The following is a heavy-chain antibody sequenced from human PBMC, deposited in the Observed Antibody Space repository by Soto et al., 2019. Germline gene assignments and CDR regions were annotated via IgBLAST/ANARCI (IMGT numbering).Heavy chain of an antibody. CDR2: TVPIFGTA. CDR1: GGTFSSYA. D-gene: IGHD3-16*01. J-gene: IGHJ6*04. V-gene: IGHV1-69*01. CDR3: GSPPAFGSYYYGMDV. Sequence: QVQLVQSGAEVKKPGSSVKVSCKASGGTFSSYAITWVRQAPGQGLEWMGGTVPIFGTANYAQKFQGRVTITADESTGTADRVLSSLRCEDAAVYYCGSPPAFGSYYYGMDVWGKGTTVTVSS.